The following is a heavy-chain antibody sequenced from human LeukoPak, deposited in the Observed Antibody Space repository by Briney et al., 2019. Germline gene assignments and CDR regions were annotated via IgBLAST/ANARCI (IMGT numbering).Heavy chain of an antibody. J-gene: IGHJ4*02. CDR1: GFTFGDYS. CDR3: ARAACDGDCYDY. CDR2: ISSGSTTM. Sequence: GGSLRLSCAASGFTFGDYSMNWVRQAPGKGVEWVSYISSGSTTMYYADSVKGRFTISRDNAKNSLYLQMNSLRAEDTAVYYCARAACDGDCYDYWGQGTLVTVPS. V-gene: IGHV3-48*04. D-gene: IGHD2-21*02.